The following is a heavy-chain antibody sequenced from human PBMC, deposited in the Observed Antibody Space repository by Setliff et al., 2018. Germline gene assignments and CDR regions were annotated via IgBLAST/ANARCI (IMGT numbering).Heavy chain of an antibody. CDR2: IYYSGSTS. CDR1: GGSISSGGYY. Sequence: PSETLSLTCTVSGGSISSGGYYWSWIRQHPGKGLEWIGYIYYSGSTSYYNPSLKSRATLSLDTSKNQFSLMLTSVTAADTAIYYCAGRPQNTPMGPCDYWGQGTLVTVSS. CDR3: AGRPQNTPMGPCDY. V-gene: IGHV4-31*03. J-gene: IGHJ4*02. D-gene: IGHD5-18*01.